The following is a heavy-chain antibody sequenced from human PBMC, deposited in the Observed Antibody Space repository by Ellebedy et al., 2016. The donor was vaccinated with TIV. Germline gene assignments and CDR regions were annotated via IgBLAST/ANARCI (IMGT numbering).Heavy chain of an antibody. Sequence: PGGSLRLSCAASGFTFSDYGLSWVRQAPGKGLEWVSGISDSGGRTYYADSVRGRFTISRDNSKNMVFLQMTRLGAEDAAIYYCGKDFVLQSSSCPDVFDIWGQGTVVTVSS. CDR1: GFTFSDYG. CDR2: ISDSGGRT. D-gene: IGHD2-2*01. J-gene: IGHJ3*02. CDR3: GKDFVLQSSSCPDVFDI. V-gene: IGHV3-23*01.